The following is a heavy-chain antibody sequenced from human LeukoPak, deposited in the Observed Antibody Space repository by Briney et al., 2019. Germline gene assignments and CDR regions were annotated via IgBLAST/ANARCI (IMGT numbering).Heavy chain of an antibody. J-gene: IGHJ4*02. CDR3: ARYCNGGSCYQTFDY. CDR1: GFTFSSYS. V-gene: IGHV3-48*04. D-gene: IGHD2-15*01. CDR2: ISSSSSTI. Sequence: GGSLRLSCAASGFTFSSYSMNWVRQAPGKGLEWVSYISSSSSTIYYADSVKGRFTISRDNAKNSVYLQTNSLRAEDTAVYYCARYCNGGSCYQTFDYWGQGTLVTVSS.